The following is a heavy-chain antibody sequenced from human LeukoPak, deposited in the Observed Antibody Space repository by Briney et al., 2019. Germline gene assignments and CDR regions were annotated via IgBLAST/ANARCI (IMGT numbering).Heavy chain of an antibody. CDR1: GYTFTGYY. Sequence: AASVKVSCKSSGYTFTGYYMHWVRQAPGQGLEWMGWINPNSGGTKYAQTFKGRVTMTRETSISTAYMELSSLRSVDTAVYYCARDGDTYGYYYYGLDVWGQGTTVTVSS. D-gene: IGHD5-18*01. V-gene: IGHV1-2*02. CDR3: ARDGDTYGYYYYGLDV. CDR2: INPNSGGT. J-gene: IGHJ6*02.